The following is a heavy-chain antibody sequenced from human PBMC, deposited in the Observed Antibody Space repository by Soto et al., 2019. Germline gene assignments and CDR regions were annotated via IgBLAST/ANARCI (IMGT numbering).Heavy chain of an antibody. Sequence: QVQLVESGGGVVQPGRSLRLSCAASGFTFSSYGMHWVRQAPGKGLGWVAVIWYDGSNKYYADSVKGRFTISRDNSKTTLYLKMTSLRAEDTAVYYCARDGMYSSGYDYWGQGPLVTVSS. CDR1: GFTFSSYG. V-gene: IGHV3-33*01. D-gene: IGHD3-22*01. J-gene: IGHJ4*02. CDR2: IWYDGSNK. CDR3: ARDGMYSSGYDY.